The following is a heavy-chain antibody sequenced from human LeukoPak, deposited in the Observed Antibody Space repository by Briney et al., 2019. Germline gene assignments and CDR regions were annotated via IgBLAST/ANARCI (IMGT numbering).Heavy chain of an antibody. J-gene: IGHJ4*02. CDR1: GFTFSSYW. D-gene: IGHD3/OR15-3a*01. Sequence: GGSLRLSCAAFGFTFSSYWMSWVRQAPGKGLEWVANIKQDGSEKYYVDSVKGRFTISRDNAKNSLYLQMNSLRAEDTAVYYCARDTHFWTAQYFDYWGQGTLVTVSS. V-gene: IGHV3-7*01. CDR3: ARDTHFWTAQYFDY. CDR2: IKQDGSEK.